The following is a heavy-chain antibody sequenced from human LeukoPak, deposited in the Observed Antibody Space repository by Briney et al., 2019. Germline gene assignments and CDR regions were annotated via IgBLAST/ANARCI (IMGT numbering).Heavy chain of an antibody. V-gene: IGHV3-73*01. D-gene: IGHD5-12*01. J-gene: IGHJ4*02. CDR1: GFTFSGSA. CDR2: IRSKANSYAT. CDR3: TFTPGYSGYDGGL. Sequence: GGSLRLSCAASGFTFSGSAMHWVRQASGKGLEWVGRIRSKANSYATAYAASVKGRFTISRDDSKNTAYLQMNSLKTEDTAVYYCTFTPGYSGYDGGLWGQGTPVTVSS.